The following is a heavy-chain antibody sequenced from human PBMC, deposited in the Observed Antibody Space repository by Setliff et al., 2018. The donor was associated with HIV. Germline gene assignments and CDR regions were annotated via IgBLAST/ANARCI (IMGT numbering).Heavy chain of an antibody. J-gene: IGHJ3*01. V-gene: IGHV3-11*05. D-gene: IGHD3-22*01. CDR1: RFTFSDYY. CDR3: ARVYYYDSGRYIQGGTDVFDV. Sequence: SCAASRFTFSDYYMNWIRQAPGKGLEWVAYISKTSTYTNYADSVKGRFAISRDNAKDLLYLQMNSLSAEDTAIYYCARVYYYDSGRYIQGGTDVFDVWGQGTMVTVS. CDR2: ISKTSTYT.